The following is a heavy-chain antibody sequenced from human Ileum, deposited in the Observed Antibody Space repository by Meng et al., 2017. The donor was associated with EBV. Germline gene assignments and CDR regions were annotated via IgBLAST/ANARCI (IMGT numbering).Heavy chain of an antibody. CDR3: ARVGQWLPIDY. CDR2: IYHSGST. D-gene: IGHD6-19*01. V-gene: IGHV4-4*02. CDR1: GGSIRSSNW. J-gene: IGHJ4*02. Sequence: GQLPGLGQGMVKPSGTLALNWAASGGSIRSSNWWSWVSQPPGKGLEWIGEIYHSGSTNYNPSLKSRVTISVDKSKNQFSLNLSSVTAADTAVYYCARVGQWLPIDYWGQGTLVTVSS.